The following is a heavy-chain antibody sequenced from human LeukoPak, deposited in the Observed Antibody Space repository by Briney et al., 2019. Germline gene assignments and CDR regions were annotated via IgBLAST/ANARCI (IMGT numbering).Heavy chain of an antibody. CDR1: GGSISSYY. V-gene: IGHV4-59*08. Sequence: PSETLSPTCTVSGGSISSYYWSWIRQPPGKGLEWIGYIYYSGSTNYNPSLKSRVTISVDTSKNQFSLKLSSVTAADTAVYYCARLPDDILTGLAWGQGTLVTVSS. CDR3: ARLPDDILTGLA. D-gene: IGHD3-9*01. J-gene: IGHJ4*02. CDR2: IYYSGST.